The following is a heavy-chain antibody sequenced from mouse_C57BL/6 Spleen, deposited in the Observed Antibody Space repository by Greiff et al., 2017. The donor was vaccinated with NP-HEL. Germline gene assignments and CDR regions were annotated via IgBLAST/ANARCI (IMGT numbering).Heavy chain of an antibody. J-gene: IGHJ4*01. Sequence: VQLQQSGPELVKPGASVKISCKASCYAFSSSWMNWVKQRPGKGLEWLGRIYPGDGDSNYNGKFKGKATLTADKSSSTAYMQLSSLTSEDSAVYFCARTFYDRGYAMDYWGQGTSVTVSS. D-gene: IGHD2-12*01. CDR2: IYPGDGDS. CDR1: CYAFSSSW. CDR3: ARTFYDRGYAMDY. V-gene: IGHV1-82*01.